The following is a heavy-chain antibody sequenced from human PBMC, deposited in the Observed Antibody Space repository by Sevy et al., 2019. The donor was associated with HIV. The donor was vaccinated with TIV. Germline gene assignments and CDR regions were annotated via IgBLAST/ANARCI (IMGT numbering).Heavy chain of an antibody. J-gene: IGHJ4*02. V-gene: IGHV3-15*01. D-gene: IGHD3-10*01. Sequence: GGSLRLSCAASGFTFSNAWMSWVRQAPGKGLEWVGRIKSKTNGGTTDYAAPVKGRFTISRDDSKNTLYLQMNRLKTEDTAIYYCTTDSRKRGLSALVDYWGQGTLVTVSS. CDR1: GFTFSNAW. CDR3: TTDSRKRGLSALVDY. CDR2: IKSKTNGGTT.